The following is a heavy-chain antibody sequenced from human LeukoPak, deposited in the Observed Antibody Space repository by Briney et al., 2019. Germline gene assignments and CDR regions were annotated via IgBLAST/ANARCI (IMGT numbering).Heavy chain of an antibody. CDR3: ARSLDTAMVLSPSYFDS. CDR1: GFSFSSYE. D-gene: IGHD5-18*01. V-gene: IGHV3-48*03. CDR2: ISRSATTI. J-gene: IGHJ4*02. Sequence: GGSLRLSCEVSGFSFSSYEMNWVRQAPGKRLEWVSYISRSATTISYADSVKGRFTISRDNAKNSLYLQMNSLRTEDTAVYYCARSLDTAMVLSPSYFDSWGQGTLVTVSS.